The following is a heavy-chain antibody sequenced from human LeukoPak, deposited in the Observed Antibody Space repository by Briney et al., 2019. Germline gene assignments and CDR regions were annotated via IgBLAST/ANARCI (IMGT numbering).Heavy chain of an antibody. V-gene: IGHV3-30*04. CDR1: GFTFSSYA. CDR2: ISYDGSNK. Sequence: GGSLRLSCAASGFTFSSYAMHWVRQAPGKGLEWVAVISYDGSNKYYADSVKGRFTISRDNSKNTLYLQMNSLRVEDTAVYYCTRYPRSLDYWGQGTLVTVSS. D-gene: IGHD1-26*01. J-gene: IGHJ4*02. CDR3: TRYPRSLDY.